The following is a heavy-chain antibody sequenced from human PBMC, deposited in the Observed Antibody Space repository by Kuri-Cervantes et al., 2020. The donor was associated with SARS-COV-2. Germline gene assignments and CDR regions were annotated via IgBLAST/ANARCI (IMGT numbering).Heavy chain of an antibody. J-gene: IGHJ4*01. D-gene: IGHD5/OR15-5a*01. CDR2: VYYSGRT. CDR3: AKSGLGVSYYFDS. Sequence: SETLSLTCTVSGGSIRGSSYYWGWFRQSPGKRLQWIGNVYYSGRTYYDPFLKSRVTISVDTSRNQFSLRLSSLTAADTAVYYCAKSGLGVSYYFDSWGHGTLVTVSS. V-gene: IGHV4-39*01. CDR1: GGSIRGSSYY.